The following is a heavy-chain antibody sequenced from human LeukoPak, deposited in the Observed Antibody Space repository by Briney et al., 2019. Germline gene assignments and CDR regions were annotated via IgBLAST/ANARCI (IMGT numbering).Heavy chain of an antibody. V-gene: IGHV3-48*04. Sequence: GGSLRLSCAASGFTFSSYSMNWVRQAPGKGLEWLSYIGGSNGAIFYADSVRGRFTISRDNAKNSLYLQMSSLGADDTAVYYCVRDRGFGANDYWGQGTLVTVSS. J-gene: IGHJ4*02. CDR3: VRDRGFGANDY. D-gene: IGHD3-10*01. CDR2: IGGSNGAI. CDR1: GFTFSSYS.